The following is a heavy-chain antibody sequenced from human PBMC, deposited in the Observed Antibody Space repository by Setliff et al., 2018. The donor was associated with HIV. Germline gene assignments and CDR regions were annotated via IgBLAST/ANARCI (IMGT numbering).Heavy chain of an antibody. D-gene: IGHD3-10*01. V-gene: IGHV4-30-4*01. CDR1: GGSISSGDYY. J-gene: IGHJ4*02. CDR2: TYSSGST. Sequence: SETLSLTCTVSGGSISSGDYYWSWIRQPPGKGLEWIGYTYSSGSTYYNPSLKSRVTISVDTSMNHFSLNLNSVTAADTAVYYCARDSGSGSYFDYTTSYFDCWGQGTLVTVSS. CDR3: ARDSGSGSYFDYTTSYFDC.